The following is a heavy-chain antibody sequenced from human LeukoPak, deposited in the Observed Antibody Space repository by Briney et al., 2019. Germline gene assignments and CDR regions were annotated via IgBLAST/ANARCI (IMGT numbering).Heavy chain of an antibody. Sequence: GGSLRLSCAASGFTVSSNYMSWVRQAPGKGLEWVSVIYSGGSTYYADSVKGRFTISRHNSKNTLYLQMNSLRAEDTAVYYCAKDQGISRIAAAGTGYWGQGTLVTVSS. CDR3: AKDQGISRIAAAGTGY. CDR2: IYSGGST. CDR1: GFTVSSNY. J-gene: IGHJ4*02. D-gene: IGHD6-13*01. V-gene: IGHV3-53*04.